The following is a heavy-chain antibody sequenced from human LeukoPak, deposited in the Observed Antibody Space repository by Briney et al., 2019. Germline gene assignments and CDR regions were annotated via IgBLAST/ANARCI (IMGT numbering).Heavy chain of an antibody. D-gene: IGHD5-12*01. J-gene: IGHJ4*02. CDR3: ARDDADLVAHW. CDR2: ISGSSTYT. Sequence: GGSLRLSCAASGFTFSDYYMSWIRQAPGKGLEWISYISGSSTYTTYADSVKGRFTISRDNARNSLFLQMNSLRAEDTAVYYCARDDADLVAHWWGQGTLVTVSS. V-gene: IGHV3-11*05. CDR1: GFTFSDYY.